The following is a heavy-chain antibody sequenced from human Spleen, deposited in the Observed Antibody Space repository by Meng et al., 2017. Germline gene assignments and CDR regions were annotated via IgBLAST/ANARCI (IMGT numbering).Heavy chain of an antibody. CDR1: GYTFTSYG. V-gene: IGHV1-18*01. J-gene: IGHJ4*02. CDR3: TILSHCTGGTCYPYDY. D-gene: IGHD2-15*01. CDR2: ISAYNGNT. Sequence: QVQLVQSGAEVKKPGASVKVSCKTSGYTFTSYGISWVRQAPGQGLEWMGWISAYNGNTNYAQKFQGRVTMTTDTSTSTAYMELRSLRSDDTAVYYCTILSHCTGGTCYPYDYWGQGTLVTVSS.